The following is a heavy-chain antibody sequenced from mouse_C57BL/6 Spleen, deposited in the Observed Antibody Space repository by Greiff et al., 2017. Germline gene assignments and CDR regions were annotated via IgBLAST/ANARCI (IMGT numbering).Heavy chain of an antibody. D-gene: IGHD1-1*01. Sequence: VQLQQSGAELVKPGASVKLSCKASGYTFTEYTIHWVKQRSGQGLEWIGWFYPGSGSIKYNEKFKDKATLTADKSSSTVYMELSRLTSEDSAVYFCARHEGNLHYYGSSPFDYWGQGTTLTVSS. J-gene: IGHJ2*01. CDR1: GYTFTEYT. CDR3: ARHEGNLHYYGSSPFDY. CDR2: FYPGSGSI. V-gene: IGHV1-62-2*01.